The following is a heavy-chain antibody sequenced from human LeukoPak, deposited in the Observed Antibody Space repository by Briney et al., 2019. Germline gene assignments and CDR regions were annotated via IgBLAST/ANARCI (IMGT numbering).Heavy chain of an antibody. CDR2: IYSGGST. V-gene: IGHV3-53*04. CDR1: GFTVSSNY. CDR3: ARGYDYYYYGMDV. J-gene: IGHJ6*02. D-gene: IGHD5-12*01. Sequence: GGSLRLSCAASGFTVSSNYMSWVRQAPGKGLEWVSVIYSGGSTYYADSVKGRFTISRHNSKNTLYLQVNSPRAEDTAVYYCARGYDYYYYGMDVWGQGTTVTVSS.